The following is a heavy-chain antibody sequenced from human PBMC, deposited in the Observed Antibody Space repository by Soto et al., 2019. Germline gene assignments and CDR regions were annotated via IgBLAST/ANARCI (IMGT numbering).Heavy chain of an antibody. CDR2: IGTQHDT. V-gene: IGHV3-13*01. D-gene: IGHD2-8*02. J-gene: IGHJ5*02. CDR1: GFTFSAYD. CDR3: ARQASYWHGGGGWIDP. Sequence: EVQLVESGGGLVQPGGSLRLSCAASGFTFSAYDMHWVRQATGKGLEWVSAIGTQHDTYYPESVKGRFTISRENAKNSLYLQMNSLRGGDTAVYYCARQASYWHGGGGWIDPWGQGTLVTVSS.